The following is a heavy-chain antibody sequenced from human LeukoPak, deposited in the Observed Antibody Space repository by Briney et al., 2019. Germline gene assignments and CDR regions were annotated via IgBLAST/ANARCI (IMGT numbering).Heavy chain of an antibody. CDR2: ISSSSSYI. Sequence: GGSLRLSCAASGFTFSSYSMNWVRQAPGKGLEWVSSISSSSSYIYYADSVKGRFTISRDNAKNSLYLQMNSLRAEDTAVYYCARDTRGYYYYGMDVWGKGTTVTVFS. J-gene: IGHJ6*04. D-gene: IGHD3-3*01. CDR1: GFTFSSYS. V-gene: IGHV3-21*01. CDR3: ARDTRGYYYYGMDV.